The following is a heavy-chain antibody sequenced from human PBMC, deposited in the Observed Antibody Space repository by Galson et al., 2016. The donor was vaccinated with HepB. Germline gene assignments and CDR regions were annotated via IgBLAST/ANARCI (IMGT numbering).Heavy chain of an antibody. Sequence: TLSLTCTVSGGSISSDSHYWIWIRQYPGKGLEWIGYIYYNGSTYYKPSLQSRVTISVDTSKNQLSLKLRSVTAADTAVYYCARGITGTTWPTYYFDYWGQGTLVTVSS. CDR2: IYYNGST. CDR3: ARGITGTTWPTYYFDY. D-gene: IGHD1-20*01. CDR1: GGSISSDSHY. V-gene: IGHV4-31*03. J-gene: IGHJ4*02.